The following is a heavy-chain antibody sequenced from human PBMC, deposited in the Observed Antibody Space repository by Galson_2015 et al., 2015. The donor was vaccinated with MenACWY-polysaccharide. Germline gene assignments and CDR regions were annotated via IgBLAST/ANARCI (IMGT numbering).Heavy chain of an antibody. CDR1: GFTFSSYW. CDR2: INRDGRST. J-gene: IGHJ4*02. D-gene: IGHD3-16*01. V-gene: IGHV3-74*01. CDR3: ARGGGRFPENYYFDY. Sequence: SLSLSCEASGFTFSSYWMHWVRHAPGKGLVWVSRINRDGRSTSYADSVKGRFPTSRDNPKNTLHLQMNSLSAEDTAVYYCARGGGRFPENYYFDYWGQGTLVTVSS.